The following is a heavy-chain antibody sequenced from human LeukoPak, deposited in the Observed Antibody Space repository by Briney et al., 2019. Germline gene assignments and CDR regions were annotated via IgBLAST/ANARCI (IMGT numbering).Heavy chain of an antibody. CDR3: ARRDDPYYFDY. CDR2: IYPGDSDT. J-gene: IGHJ4*02. Sequence: GASLQISCKGSGYSFTSYWIGWVRQLPGKGLEWMGIIYPGDSDTRYSPSFQGQVTISADKSISTAYLQWSSLKASDTAMYYCARRDDPYYFDYWGQGTLVTVSS. V-gene: IGHV5-51*01. CDR1: GYSFTSYW. D-gene: IGHD3-3*01.